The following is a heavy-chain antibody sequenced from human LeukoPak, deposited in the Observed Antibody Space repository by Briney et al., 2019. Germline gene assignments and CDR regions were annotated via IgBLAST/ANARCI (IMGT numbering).Heavy chain of an antibody. CDR1: GGSISGYY. D-gene: IGHD3-9*01. J-gene: IGHJ3*02. Sequence: SETLSLTCIVSGGSISGYYWSWIRQPAGKGLEWIGRIYTSGSTDYNPSLKSRVTMSVDTSKNQFSLKLSSVTAADTAVYYCARDGYYDILTGYLTQHNAFDIWGQGTMVTVSS. V-gene: IGHV4-4*07. CDR3: ARDGYYDILTGYLTQHNAFDI. CDR2: IYTSGST.